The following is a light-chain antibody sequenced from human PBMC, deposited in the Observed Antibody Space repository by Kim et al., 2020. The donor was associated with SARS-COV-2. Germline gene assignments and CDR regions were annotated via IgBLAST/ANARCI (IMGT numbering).Light chain of an antibody. CDR3: CSYAGFYPWV. CDR2: DVS. CDR1: SSDVGGYNY. Sequence: QSALTQPRSVSGSPGQSVTISCTGTSSDVGGYNYVSWYQQHPGKPPKLMIYDVSKRPSGVPDRFSGSKSGNTASLTISGLQAEDEADYYCCSYAGFYPWVFGGGTQLTVL. J-gene: IGLJ3*02. V-gene: IGLV2-11*01.